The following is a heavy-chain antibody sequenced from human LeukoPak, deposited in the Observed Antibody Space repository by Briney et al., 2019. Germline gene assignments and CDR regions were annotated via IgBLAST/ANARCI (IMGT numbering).Heavy chain of an antibody. J-gene: IGHJ5*02. Sequence: GGSLRLSCAASGFTFTSYWMSWVRQAPGKGLEWGANIKEDGSEKYYVDSVKGRFTISRDNAKNSVSLQMNSLTAEDTAVYYCARIYLKMASASWGQGTLVTVSS. V-gene: IGHV3-7*01. D-gene: IGHD2-8*01. CDR2: IKEDGSEK. CDR3: ARIYLKMASAS. CDR1: GFTFTSYW.